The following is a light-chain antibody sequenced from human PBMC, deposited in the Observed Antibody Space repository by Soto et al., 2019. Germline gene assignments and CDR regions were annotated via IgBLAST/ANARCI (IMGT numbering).Light chain of an antibody. CDR1: QCISNV. CDR3: QHASNTPPYT. V-gene: IGKV1-39*01. CDR2: AAS. J-gene: IGKJ2*01. Sequence: DIQMTQSPSSLSASVGDRVTITCRASQCISNVLNWYQQKPGKAPKLLIYAASNLQSGVPSRFSGSGSGTDFTLTISSLQPEDFATYYWQHASNTPPYTFGQGNNLEI.